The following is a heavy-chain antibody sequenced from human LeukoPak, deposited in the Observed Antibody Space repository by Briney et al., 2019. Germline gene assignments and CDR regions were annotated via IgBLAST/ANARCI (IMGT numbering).Heavy chain of an antibody. J-gene: IGHJ4*02. V-gene: IGHV3-23*01. CDR1: GFTFSNYA. CDR2: MSVSGGRT. D-gene: IGHD2-15*01. CDR3: AKYCSGGNCYSGLDY. Sequence: GGSLRLSCGGSGFTFSNYAMNWVRQAPGKGLEWVSTMSVSGGRTYYADSVKGRFTISRDNSKNTLYLQMNSLRAEDTAVYYCAKYCSGGNCYSGLDYWGQGTLVTVSS.